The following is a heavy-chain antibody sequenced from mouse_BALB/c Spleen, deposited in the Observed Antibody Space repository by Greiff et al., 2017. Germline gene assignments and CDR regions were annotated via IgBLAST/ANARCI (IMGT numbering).Heavy chain of an antibody. CDR3: ARGNYVLYFDY. CDR2: IYPGDGDT. Sequence: VQLQQSGAELARPGASVKLSCKASGYTFTSYWMQWVKQRPGQGLEWIGAIYPGDGDTRYTQKFKGKATLTVDTSSSTAYIQLSSLSSEDSAVYFCARGNYVLYFDYWGQGTTLTVSS. V-gene: IGHV1-87*01. J-gene: IGHJ2*01. D-gene: IGHD2-1*01. CDR1: GYTFTSYW.